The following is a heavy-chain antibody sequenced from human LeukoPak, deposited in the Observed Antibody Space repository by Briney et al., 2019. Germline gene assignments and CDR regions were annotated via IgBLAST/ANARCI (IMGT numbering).Heavy chain of an antibody. V-gene: IGHV3-30*18. CDR2: VSYDGVNN. J-gene: IGHJ3*02. D-gene: IGHD6-19*01. CDR3: AKALTSGWYLDAFNI. Sequence: GGSLRLSCAASGFTFSNYGMNWVRQAPGKGLEWVAVVSYDGVNNYYADSVKGRFTISRDSSRNTLYLQVNSPKAEDTAVYYCAKALTSGWYLDAFNIWGQGTMVTVSS. CDR1: GFTFSNYG.